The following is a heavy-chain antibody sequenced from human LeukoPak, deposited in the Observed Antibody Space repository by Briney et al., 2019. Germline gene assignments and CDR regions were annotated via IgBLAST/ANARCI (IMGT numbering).Heavy chain of an antibody. CDR3: ARSQNGGYNY. CDR1: GYSFTSHA. D-gene: IGHD1-26*01. CDR2: ITVGDGNT. J-gene: IGHJ4*02. Sequence: GASVKVSCKAFGYSFTSHAIHWARQAPGQRLEWMGWITVGDGNTKYSEKFQGRVTITRDTSASTVYMELSSLRSEDTAVYYCARSQNGGYNYWGQGTLVTVSS. V-gene: IGHV1-3*01.